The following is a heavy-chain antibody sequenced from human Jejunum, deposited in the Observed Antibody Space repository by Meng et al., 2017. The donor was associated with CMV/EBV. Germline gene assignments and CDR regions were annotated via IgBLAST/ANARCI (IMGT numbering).Heavy chain of an antibody. D-gene: IGHD2-2*01. CDR1: FRFSDYY. J-gene: IGHJ3*01. V-gene: IGHV3-72*01. Sequence: FRFSDYYMNWVRQAPGKGLEWVARIRDRGNSYTTNYAASVAGRFTISRDDSKNSLYLQMNSLKTEDTAVYYCAKFDTSRLDALDVWGQGTMVTVSS. CDR3: AKFDTSRLDALDV. CDR2: IRDRGNSYTT.